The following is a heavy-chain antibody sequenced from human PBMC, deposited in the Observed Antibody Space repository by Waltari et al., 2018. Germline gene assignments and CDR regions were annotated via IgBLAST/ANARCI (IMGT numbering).Heavy chain of an antibody. J-gene: IGHJ4*02. V-gene: IGHV3-9*01. CDR3: ATLAYSSSEYYFDY. CDR2: ISWNSGSI. CDR1: GFTFDDYA. Sequence: EVQLVESGGGLVQPGRSLRLSCAASGFTFDDYAMHWVRQAPGKGLEWVSGISWNSGSIGYADSVKGRFTISRDNAKNSLYLQMNSLRAEDTALYDCATLAYSSSEYYFDYWGQGTLVTVSS. D-gene: IGHD6-13*01.